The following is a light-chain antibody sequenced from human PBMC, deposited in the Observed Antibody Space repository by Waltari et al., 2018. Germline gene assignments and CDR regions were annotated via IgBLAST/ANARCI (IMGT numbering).Light chain of an antibody. V-gene: IGLV2-11*01. J-gene: IGLJ2*01. CDR2: DVN. Sequence: ALTQPRSVSASPGQSVTIPCTGINDDVGGYTYVSWYLQHPGQAPKLLIYDVNKRPSGVPDRFSGSSSGSTASLTIAGLQTEDEAHYYCCSYAGSRKVFGGGTKLTVL. CDR3: CSYAGSRKV. CDR1: NDDVGGYTY.